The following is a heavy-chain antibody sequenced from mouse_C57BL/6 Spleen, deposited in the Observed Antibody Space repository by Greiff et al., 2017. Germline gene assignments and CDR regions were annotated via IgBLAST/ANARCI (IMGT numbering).Heavy chain of an antibody. CDR2: IRSKSNNYAT. Sequence: EVKLQESGGGLVQPKGSLKLSCAASGFSFNTYAMNWVRQAPGKGLEWVARIRSKSNNYATYYADSVRDRFSISRDDSESMLYLQMNNLKTEDTAMYYCVTSYYGNLDYWGKGTTLTVAS. CDR1: GFSFNTYA. V-gene: IGHV10-1*01. CDR3: VTSYYGNLDY. D-gene: IGHD2-1*01. J-gene: IGHJ2*01.